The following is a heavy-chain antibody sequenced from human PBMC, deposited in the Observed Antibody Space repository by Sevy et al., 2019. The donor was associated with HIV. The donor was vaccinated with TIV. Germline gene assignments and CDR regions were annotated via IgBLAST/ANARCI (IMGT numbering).Heavy chain of an antibody. CDR1: GFTFSGYW. J-gene: IGHJ5*02. CDR3: VRDITFGESGNWFDP. D-gene: IGHD3-10*01. CDR2: INQDGGDK. V-gene: IGHV3-7*01. Sequence: GGSLRLSCAASGFTFSGYWMSWVRQAPGKGLEWVANINQDGGDKYYVDSVKGRFTISRDNAKNSLYLQMNSLRAEDTALYYCVRDITFGESGNWFDPWGQGTLVTVSS.